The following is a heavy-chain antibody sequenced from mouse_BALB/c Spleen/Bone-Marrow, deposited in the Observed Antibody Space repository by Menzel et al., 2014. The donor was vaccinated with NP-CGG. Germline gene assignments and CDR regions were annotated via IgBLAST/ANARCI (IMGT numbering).Heavy chain of an antibody. Sequence: EVQGVEPGGGLVKSGGSLKLSCAASGFTFNSYGMSWVRQTPEKRLEWVATISGGGSYTFYADSVKGRFTISRDNAKNNLYLQLSSLRSEDTALYYCARHAYYNQTEVSFVYWGQGLWSLSLQ. J-gene: IGHJ3*01. CDR1: GFTFNSYG. CDR2: ISGGGSYT. V-gene: IGHV5-9-2*01. CDR3: ARHAYYNQTEVSFVY. D-gene: IGHD2-12*01.